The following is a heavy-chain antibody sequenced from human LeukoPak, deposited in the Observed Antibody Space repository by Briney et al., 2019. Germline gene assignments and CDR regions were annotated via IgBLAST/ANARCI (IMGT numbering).Heavy chain of an antibody. J-gene: IGHJ4*02. Sequence: SETLSLTCAVYGGSFSGYYWSWIRQPPGKGLEWIGEINHSGSTNYNPPLKSRVTISVDTSKNQFSLKLSSVTAADTAVYYCARVVGGWYSYWGQGTLVTVSS. CDR1: GGSFSGYY. D-gene: IGHD6-19*01. V-gene: IGHV4-34*01. CDR3: ARVVGGWYSY. CDR2: INHSGST.